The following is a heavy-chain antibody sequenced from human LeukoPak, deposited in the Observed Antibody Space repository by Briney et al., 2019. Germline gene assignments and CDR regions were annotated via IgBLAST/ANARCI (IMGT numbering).Heavy chain of an antibody. D-gene: IGHD2-15*01. J-gene: IGHJ1*01. CDR1: GGSISSYY. CDR3: ARVDADCSGGSCYAEYFQH. CDR2: IYYSGST. V-gene: IGHV4-59*01. Sequence: PSETLSLTCTVSGGSISSYYWSWIRQPPGKGLEWIGYIYYSGSTNYNPSLKSRVTISVDTSKNQFSLKLSSVTAADTAVYYCARVDADCSGGSCYAEYFQHWGQGTLVTVSS.